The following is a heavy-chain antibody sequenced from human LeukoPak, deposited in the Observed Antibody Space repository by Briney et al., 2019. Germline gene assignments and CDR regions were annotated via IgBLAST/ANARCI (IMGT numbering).Heavy chain of an antibody. CDR2: IDGGGGRT. V-gene: IGHV3-23*01. CDR1: GFAFSSYA. Sequence: HPGKSLRLSCTASGFAFSSYAMSWVRQAPGVGLEWVSAIDGGGGRTWHADSVRGRFTISRDNSKNTLFMQMNSLRAEDTAVYYCAKDFYDSSGSRYDYWGQGTLVTVSS. J-gene: IGHJ4*02. CDR3: AKDFYDSSGSRYDY. D-gene: IGHD3-22*01.